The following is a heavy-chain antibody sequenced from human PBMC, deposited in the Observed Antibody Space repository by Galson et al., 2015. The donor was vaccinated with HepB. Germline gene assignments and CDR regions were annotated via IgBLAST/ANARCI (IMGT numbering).Heavy chain of an antibody. CDR2: ISSSSSYI. CDR3: ARANDYSNYVGYYYYYYMDV. D-gene: IGHD4-11*01. CDR1: GVTFSIYS. J-gene: IGHJ6*03. Sequence: SLILSCAASGVTFSIYSMNWVRQAPGTGLVWVSSISSSSSYIFDADSVKVRFTISRDNAKNPLYRHMNSLRAEDTAVYYCARANDYSNYVGYYYYYYMDVWGKGTTVTVSS. V-gene: IGHV3-21*01.